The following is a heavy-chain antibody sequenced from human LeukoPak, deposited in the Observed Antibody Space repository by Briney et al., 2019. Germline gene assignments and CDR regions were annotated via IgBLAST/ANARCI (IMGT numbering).Heavy chain of an antibody. CDR1: GGSIYSHY. V-gene: IGHV4-59*08. Sequence: SETRSLTCGVSGGSIYSHYWGWIRQPPGKGLEWIGDIYYKGNTNYNPSLKSRVTISLDTSKNHLSLTLTSVVAADTAIYYCMRRDTGWNYSDYWGQGILVTVSS. J-gene: IGHJ4*02. CDR2: IYYKGNT. D-gene: IGHD6-19*01. CDR3: MRRDTGWNYSDY.